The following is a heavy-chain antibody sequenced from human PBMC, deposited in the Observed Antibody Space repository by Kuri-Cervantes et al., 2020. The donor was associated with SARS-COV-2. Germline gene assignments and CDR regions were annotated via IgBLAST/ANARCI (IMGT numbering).Heavy chain of an antibody. CDR2: IYTSGST. CDR1: GGSISSYY. V-gene: IGHV4-4*07. CDR3: AGSITISERNFDY. J-gene: IGHJ4*02. Sequence: SETLSLTCTVSGGSISSYYWSWIRQPAGKGLEWIGCIYTSGSTNYNPSLKSRVTMSVDKSKNQFSLKLSSVTAADTAVYYCAGSITISERNFDYWGQGTLVTVSS. D-gene: IGHD3-3*01.